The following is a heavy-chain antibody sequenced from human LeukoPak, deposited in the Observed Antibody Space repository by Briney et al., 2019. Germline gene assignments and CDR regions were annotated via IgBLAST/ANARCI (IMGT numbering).Heavy chain of an antibody. CDR1: GGTFSSYA. CDR2: IIPIFGTA. CDR3: ASRANYYGSGSYYTV. J-gene: IGHJ4*02. D-gene: IGHD3-10*01. V-gene: IGHV1-69*13. Sequence: ASVKVSCKASGGTFSSYAISWVRQAPGQGLEWMGGIIPIFGTANYAQKFQGRVTITADESTSTAYMELSSLRSEDAAVYYCASRANYYGSGSYYTVWGQGTLVTVSS.